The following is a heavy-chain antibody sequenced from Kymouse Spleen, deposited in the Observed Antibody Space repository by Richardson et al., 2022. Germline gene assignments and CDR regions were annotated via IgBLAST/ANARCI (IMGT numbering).Heavy chain of an antibody. CDR3: ARDGYDILTGYYPDP. D-gene: IGHD3-9*01. CDR1: GGSFSGYY. J-gene: IGHJ5*02. CDR2: INHSGST. V-gene: IGHV4-34*01. Sequence: QVQLQQWGAGLLKPSETLSLTCAVYGGSFSGYYWSWIRQPPGKGLEWIGEINHSGSTNYNPSLKSRVTISVDTSKNQFSLKLSSVTAADTAVYYCARDGYDILTGYYPDPWGQGTLVTVSS.